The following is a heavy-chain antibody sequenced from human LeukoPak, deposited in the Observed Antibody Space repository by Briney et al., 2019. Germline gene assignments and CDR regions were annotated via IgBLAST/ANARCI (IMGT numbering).Heavy chain of an antibody. CDR3: ATDSTGYGGNNWFDP. Sequence: ASVKVSCKASGYTFTGYYMHWVRQAPGQGLEWMGRINPNSGGTNYAQKFQGRVTMTRDTSISTAYMELSSLRSEDTAVYYCATDSTGYGGNNWFDPWGRGTLVTVSS. CDR1: GYTFTGYY. D-gene: IGHD4-23*01. J-gene: IGHJ5*02. CDR2: INPNSGGT. V-gene: IGHV1-2*06.